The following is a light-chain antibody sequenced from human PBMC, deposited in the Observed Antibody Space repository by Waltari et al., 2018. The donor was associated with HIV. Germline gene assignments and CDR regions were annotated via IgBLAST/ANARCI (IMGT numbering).Light chain of an antibody. CDR3: QQYYDTPLT. V-gene: IGKV4-1*01. CDR2: WAS. Sequence: DIVMTQSPDSLAVSLGERATINCKSSQSVLYSSNNKNYLDWYQQKPGQPPKLLIYWASTRESGVPDRFSGSGSGTDFTLTISSLQAEDVAVYYCQQYYDTPLTFGGGTKVEIK. CDR1: QSVLYSSNNKNY. J-gene: IGKJ4*01.